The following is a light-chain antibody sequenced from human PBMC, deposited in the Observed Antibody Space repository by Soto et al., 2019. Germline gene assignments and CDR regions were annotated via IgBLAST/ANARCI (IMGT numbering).Light chain of an antibody. J-gene: IGKJ4*01. CDR2: GAS. Sequence: ERVMTQSPATLSVSPGERATLSCRASQSVSSNLAWYQQKPGQAPRLLLYGASTRATGIPASFSGSGSGTEFTLTISSLQSEEFAVYYCQQYHNWPPVTFGGGTKVEL. CDR1: QSVSSN. CDR3: QQYHNWPPVT. V-gene: IGKV3-15*01.